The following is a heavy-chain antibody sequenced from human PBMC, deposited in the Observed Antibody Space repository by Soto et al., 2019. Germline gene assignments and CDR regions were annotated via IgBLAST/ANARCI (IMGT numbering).Heavy chain of an antibody. Sequence: SVKVSCKASGGTFSSYAISWVRQAPGQGLEWMGGIIPIFGTANYAQKFQGRVTITADESTSTAYMELSSLRSEDTAVYYCAHRIAAAGNFYYYGMDVWGQGTTVTVSS. D-gene: IGHD6-13*01. J-gene: IGHJ6*02. CDR1: GGTFSSYA. V-gene: IGHV1-69*13. CDR3: AHRIAAAGNFYYYGMDV. CDR2: IIPIFGTA.